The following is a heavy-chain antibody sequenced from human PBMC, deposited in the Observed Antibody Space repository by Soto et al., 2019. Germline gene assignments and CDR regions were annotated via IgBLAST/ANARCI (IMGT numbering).Heavy chain of an antibody. Sequence: QITLKESGPPLVKPTQTLTLTCTFSGFSLSTSGVGVGWIRQPPGKALEWLALIYWNDDKRYSPSLKSRLTITKDTSKNQVVLTMTNMDPVDTATYYCAHAERQDYYYGMDVWGQGTTVTVSS. J-gene: IGHJ6*02. CDR3: AHAERQDYYYGMDV. D-gene: IGHD1-1*01. V-gene: IGHV2-5*01. CDR2: IYWNDDK. CDR1: GFSLSTSGVG.